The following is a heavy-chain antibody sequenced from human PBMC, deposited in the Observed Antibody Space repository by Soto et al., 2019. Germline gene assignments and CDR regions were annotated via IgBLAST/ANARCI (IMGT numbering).Heavy chain of an antibody. V-gene: IGHV4-31*03. J-gene: IGHJ6*02. CDR1: GGSISSGGYY. CDR2: IYYSGST. CDR3: AKDLFGYYYDSSGYPRSPKTKYYYYGMDV. Sequence: PSETLSLTCSVSGGSISSGGYYWTWIRQHPGKGLEWIGYIYYSGSTYYNPSLKSRVTISIDTSKNQFSLKLSSVTAADTAVYYCAKDLFGYYYDSSGYPRSPKTKYYYYGMDVWGQGTTVTVSS. D-gene: IGHD3-22*01.